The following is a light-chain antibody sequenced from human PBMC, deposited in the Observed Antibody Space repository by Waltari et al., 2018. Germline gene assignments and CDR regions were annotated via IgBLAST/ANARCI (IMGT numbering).Light chain of an antibody. CDR3: SSYTTSRTVV. V-gene: IGLV2-14*01. CDR1: SRDVGSYNY. Sequence: QSALTQPASVPGSPGQSIAISCTATSRDVGSYNYVTWYQQYPGKAPKVMIYDVINRPSGVSDRFSGSKSGNTASLTISGLQAEDEADYYCSSYTTSRTVVFGGGTKLTVL. J-gene: IGLJ3*02. CDR2: DVI.